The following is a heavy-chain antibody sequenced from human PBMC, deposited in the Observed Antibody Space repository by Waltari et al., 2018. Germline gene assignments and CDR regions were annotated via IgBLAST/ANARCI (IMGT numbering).Heavy chain of an antibody. CDR3: ARGAWELQDGDY. D-gene: IGHD1-26*01. Sequence: QVQLVESGGGVVQPGRSLRLSCAASGFTFSSYAMHWVRQAPGKGLEWVAVISYYGSNKYYADSVKGRFTISRDNSKNTLYLQMNSLRAEDTAVYYCARGAWELQDGDYWGQGTLVTVSS. J-gene: IGHJ4*02. CDR2: ISYYGSNK. V-gene: IGHV3-30*01. CDR1: GFTFSSYA.